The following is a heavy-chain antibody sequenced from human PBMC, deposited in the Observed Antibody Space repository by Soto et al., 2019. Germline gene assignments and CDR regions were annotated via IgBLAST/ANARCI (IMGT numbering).Heavy chain of an antibody. Sequence: QVQLVESGGGVVQPGRSLRLSCAASRFTFSNYGMHWVRQAPGKGLERVAVIWYDGSNKYYADSVKGRFTISRDNSKNTLYLQMNSLRAEDTAVYYCARDDIPGRAVAIYGMDVWGQGTTVTVSS. J-gene: IGHJ6*02. CDR1: RFTFSNYG. CDR3: ARDDIPGRAVAIYGMDV. CDR2: IWYDGSNK. D-gene: IGHD6-19*01. V-gene: IGHV3-33*01.